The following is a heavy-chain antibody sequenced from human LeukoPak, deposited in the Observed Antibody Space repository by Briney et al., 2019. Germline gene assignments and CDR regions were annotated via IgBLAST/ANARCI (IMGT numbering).Heavy chain of an antibody. J-gene: IGHJ5*02. CDR2: INHSGST. CDR1: GGSFSGYY. V-gene: IGHV4-34*01. D-gene: IGHD1-26*01. CDR3: ARGHSGSNWFDP. Sequence: SGTLSLTCAVYGGSFSGYYWSWIRQPPGKGLEWIGEINHSGSTNYNPSLKSRVTISVDTSKNQFSLKLSSVTAADTAVYYCARGHSGSNWFDPWGQGTLVTVSS.